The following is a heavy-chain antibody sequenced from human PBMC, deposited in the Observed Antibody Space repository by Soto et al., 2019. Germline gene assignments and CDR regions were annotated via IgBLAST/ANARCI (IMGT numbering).Heavy chain of an antibody. V-gene: IGHV1-18*03. CDR2: ISASKGNT. CDR1: GYTFSNYG. J-gene: IGHJ4*02. D-gene: IGHD6-6*01. CDR3: RRRAEQLPYYFDS. Sequence: ASVKVSCKASGYTFSNYGFTLLRQAPGQGLEWIGWISASKGNTNYAQKFQAKDTLTRDTSTSTAYMELRSMNSDEMVVYCCRRRAEQLPYYFDSWGQGTQVTVSS.